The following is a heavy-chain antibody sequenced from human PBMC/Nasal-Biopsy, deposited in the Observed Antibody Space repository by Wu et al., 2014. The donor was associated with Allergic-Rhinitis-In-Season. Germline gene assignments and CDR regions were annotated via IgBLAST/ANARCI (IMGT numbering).Heavy chain of an antibody. Sequence: LRLSCAASGFTISDYAMSWVRQAPGKGLEWVSSISGGGGSSTYYAASVKGRFTISRDDSKSILFLQMNSLRAEDTAVYFCARAGWSGYSSSWYGDWGQGTLVTVSS. CDR2: ISGGGGSST. V-gene: IGHV3-23*01. D-gene: IGHD6-13*01. J-gene: IGHJ4*02. CDR3: ARAGWSGYSSSWYGD. CDR1: GFTISDYA.